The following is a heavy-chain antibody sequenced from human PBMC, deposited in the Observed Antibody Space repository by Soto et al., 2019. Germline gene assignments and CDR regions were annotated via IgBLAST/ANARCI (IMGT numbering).Heavy chain of an antibody. CDR3: ARLNGSSSSGYYYYYGMDV. CDR1: GYSFTSYW. Sequence: GESLKISCKGSGYSFTSYWIGWVRQMPGKGLEWMGIIYPGDSDTRYSPSFQGQVTISADKSISTAYLQWSSLKASDTAMYYCARLNGSSSSGYYYYYGMDVWGQGTTVTVSS. CDR2: IYPGDSDT. V-gene: IGHV5-51*01. J-gene: IGHJ6*02. D-gene: IGHD6-6*01.